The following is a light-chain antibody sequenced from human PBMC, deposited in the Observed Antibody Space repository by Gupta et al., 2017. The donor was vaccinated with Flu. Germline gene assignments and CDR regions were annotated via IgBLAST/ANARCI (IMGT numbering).Light chain of an antibody. J-gene: IGKJ1*01. V-gene: IGKV1-39*01. CDR1: QSINHY. CDR2: AAS. Sequence: DIQMTQSPSSLSASVGDRLTITCRASQSINHYLNWYQQKPGKAPKLLIYAASSLQSGVPSRFRGSGSGTDFTLTISSLQPEDFATYYCQQSDSTPRTFGQGTKVEIK. CDR3: QQSDSTPRT.